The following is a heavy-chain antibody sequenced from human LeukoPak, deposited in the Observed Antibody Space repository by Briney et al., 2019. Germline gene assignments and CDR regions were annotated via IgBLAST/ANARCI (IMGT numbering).Heavy chain of an antibody. CDR2: IIPIFGTA. Sequence: ASVKVSCKASGGTFSSYAISWVRQAPGQGLEWMGGIIPIFGTANYAQKFQGRVTITADESTSTAYMELSSLRSEDTAVYYCARANDSLDDFAPYYYYYMDVWGKGTTVTVSS. CDR3: ARANDSLDDFAPYYYYYMDV. D-gene: IGHD3-3*01. CDR1: GGTFSSYA. J-gene: IGHJ6*03. V-gene: IGHV1-69*13.